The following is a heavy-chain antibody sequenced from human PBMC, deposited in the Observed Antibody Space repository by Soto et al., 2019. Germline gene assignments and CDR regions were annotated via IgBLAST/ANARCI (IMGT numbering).Heavy chain of an antibody. CDR3: ARAGDYDFWNGYYNGAFDY. V-gene: IGHV1-69*01. J-gene: IGHJ4*02. Sequence: QVQLVQSGAEVKKPGSSVKVSCKASGGTFSSYAISWVRQAPGQGLEWMGGIIPIFGTANYAQKFQGRVTITADEYTVTAYMELSSLRCEGTVVYYCARAGDYDFWNGYYNGAFDYWGQGTLVTVSS. CDR2: IIPIFGTA. D-gene: IGHD3-3*01. CDR1: GGTFSSYA.